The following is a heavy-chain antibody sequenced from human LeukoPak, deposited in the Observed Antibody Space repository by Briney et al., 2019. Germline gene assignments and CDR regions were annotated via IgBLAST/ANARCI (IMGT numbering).Heavy chain of an antibody. CDR3: ARDRVAGSALA. CDR2: IIPIFGTA. Sequence: GASVKVSCKASGGTFSSYAISWVRQAPGQGLEWMGGIIPIFGTANYAQKLQGRVTMTTDTSTSTAYMELRSLRSDDTAVYYCARDRVAGSALAWGQGTLVTVSS. D-gene: IGHD3-3*01. CDR1: GGTFSSYA. V-gene: IGHV1-69*05. J-gene: IGHJ5*02.